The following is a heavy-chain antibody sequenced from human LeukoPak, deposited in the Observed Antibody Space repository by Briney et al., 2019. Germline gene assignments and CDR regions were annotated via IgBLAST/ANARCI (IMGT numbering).Heavy chain of an antibody. CDR3: ASFSGWSNYYYYGMVV. D-gene: IGHD6-19*01. V-gene: IGHV7-4-1*02. CDR2: INTNTGNP. CDR1: GYTFTSYA. Sequence: ASVKVSCKASGYTFTSYAMNWVRQAPGQGLEWMGWINTNTGNPTYAQGFTGRFVFSLDTSVSTAYLQISSLKAEDTAVYYCASFSGWSNYYYYGMVVWGQGTTVTVSS. J-gene: IGHJ6*02.